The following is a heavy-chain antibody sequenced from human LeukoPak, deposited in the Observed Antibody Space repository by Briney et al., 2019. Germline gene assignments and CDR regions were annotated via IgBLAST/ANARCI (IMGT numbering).Heavy chain of an antibody. Sequence: GGSLRLSCAASGFTFSSYAMSWVHQAPGKGLEWVSAISGSGGSTYYADSVKGRFTISRDNSKNTLYLQMNSLRAEDTAVYYCATYPFGSGSYRLFDYWGQGTLVTVSS. CDR1: GFTFSSYA. J-gene: IGHJ4*02. CDR2: ISGSGGST. D-gene: IGHD3-10*01. CDR3: ATYPFGSGSYRLFDY. V-gene: IGHV3-23*01.